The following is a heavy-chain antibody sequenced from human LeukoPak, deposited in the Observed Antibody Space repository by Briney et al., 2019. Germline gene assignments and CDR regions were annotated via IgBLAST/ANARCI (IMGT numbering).Heavy chain of an antibody. V-gene: IGHV3-23*01. CDR3: ANGWSPDY. D-gene: IGHD2-15*01. Sequence: GGSLRLSCTASAFAFSYHAMTWVRQAPGKGLEWVSSISISGATTYYADSVKGRFTISRENSKSTLYLQMNNLRADDTAVYHCANGWSPDYWGRGTLVTVSS. CDR2: ISISGATT. CDR1: AFAFSYHA. J-gene: IGHJ4*02.